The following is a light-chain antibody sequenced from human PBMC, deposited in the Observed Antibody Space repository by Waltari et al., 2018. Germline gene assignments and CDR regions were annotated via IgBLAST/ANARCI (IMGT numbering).Light chain of an antibody. CDR3: QQRSNWPRT. J-gene: IGKJ1*01. CDR2: DTS. V-gene: IGKV3-11*01. Sequence: EVVLTQSPATLSLSPGERATLSCRASQSVSSQLAWFQQKPGQAPRLLIYDTSNRATGIPARFSGSGSGADYTRTISSLEPEDFAVYYCQQRSNWPRTFGQGTKVEIK. CDR1: QSVSSQ.